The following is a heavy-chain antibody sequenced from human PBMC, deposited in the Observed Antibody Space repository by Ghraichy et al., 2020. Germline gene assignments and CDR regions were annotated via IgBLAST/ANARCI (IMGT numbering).Heavy chain of an antibody. CDR3: ARRVGYCSSTSCRPFDY. CDR1: GGSISSSSYY. J-gene: IGHJ4*02. D-gene: IGHD2-2*01. V-gene: IGHV4-39*01. CDR2: IYYSGST. Sequence: GSLSLTCTVSGGSISSSSYYWGWIRQPPGKGLEWIGSIYYSGSTYYNPSLKSRVTISVDTSKNQFSLKLSSVTAADTAVYYCARRVGYCSSTSCRPFDYWGQGTLVTVSS.